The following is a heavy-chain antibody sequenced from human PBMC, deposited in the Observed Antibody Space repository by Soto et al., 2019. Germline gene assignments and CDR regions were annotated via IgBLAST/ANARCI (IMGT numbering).Heavy chain of an antibody. J-gene: IGHJ6*03. CDR3: ARGRYCSSTSCSPPFHYYYMDV. CDR1: GGSFSGYY. CDR2: INHSGST. V-gene: IGHV4-34*01. D-gene: IGHD2-2*01. Sequence: QVQLQQWGAGLLKPSETLSLTCAVYGGSFSGYYWSWIRQPPGKGLEWIGEINHSGSTNYNPSLKRRVTISVDTSKNQFSLKLSSVTAADTAVYYCARGRYCSSTSCSPPFHYYYMDVWGTGITVTVSS.